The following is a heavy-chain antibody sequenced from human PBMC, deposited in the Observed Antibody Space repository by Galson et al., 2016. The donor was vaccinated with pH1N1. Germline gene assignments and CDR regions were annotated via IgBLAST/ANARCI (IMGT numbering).Heavy chain of an antibody. D-gene: IGHD3-10*01. CDR3: ARGSIDSAGSGSYYSNDYYGRAV. Sequence: TLSLTCSVSGDSMTSGFYYWSWIRQPAGKGLEYIGYIYTSGSTNYSPSLKSRLTISVDTSKNQVSLKLSSVTAADTAVYYCARGSIDSAGSGSYYSNDYYGRAVWGQGTTVTVSS. V-gene: IGHV4-61*09. CDR2: IYTSGST. J-gene: IGHJ6*02. CDR1: GDSMTSGFYY.